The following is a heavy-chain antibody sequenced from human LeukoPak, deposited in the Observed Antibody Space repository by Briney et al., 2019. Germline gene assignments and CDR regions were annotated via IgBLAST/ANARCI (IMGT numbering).Heavy chain of an antibody. Sequence: GESLKLSCAASGFTFSSFAMSWVRQAPGKGLEWVSVISASGGSTYYSDSVKGRFTISRDKSSNTLYLQMNSLGAEDTAVYYCAKGGRICSGTSCRVGYWGQGTLVIVSS. CDR1: GFTFSSFA. D-gene: IGHD2-2*01. CDR2: ISASGGST. CDR3: AKGGRICSGTSCRVGY. V-gene: IGHV3-23*01. J-gene: IGHJ4*02.